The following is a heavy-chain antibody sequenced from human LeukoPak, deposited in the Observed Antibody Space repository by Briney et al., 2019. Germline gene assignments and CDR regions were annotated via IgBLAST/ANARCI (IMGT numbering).Heavy chain of an antibody. J-gene: IGHJ4*02. Sequence: ASVKVSCKVSGYTLTELSMHWVRQAPGKGLEWMGGFDPEDGETIYAQKFQGRVTMPEDTSTDTAYMELSSLRSEDTAVYYCATRSGSYFDPKKPFDYWGQRTLVTVSS. D-gene: IGHD3-9*01. V-gene: IGHV1-24*01. CDR1: GYTLTELS. CDR2: FDPEDGET. CDR3: ATRSGSYFDPKKPFDY.